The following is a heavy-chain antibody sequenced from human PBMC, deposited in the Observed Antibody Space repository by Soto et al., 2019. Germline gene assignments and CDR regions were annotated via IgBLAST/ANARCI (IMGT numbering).Heavy chain of an antibody. CDR2: INAGNRNT. J-gene: IGHJ3*02. CDR3: ARGYDYVWGSYRSDAFDI. D-gene: IGHD3-16*02. Sequence: QVQLVQSGAEVKKPGASAKVSCKASGYTFTNYAIHWVRQAPGQRLEWMGWINAGNRNTEYSQKFQGRIIMTRDTSANTAYMELSSLTSEDTAVYYCARGYDYVWGSYRSDAFDIWGQGTMVTVSS. CDR1: GYTFTNYA. V-gene: IGHV1-3*01.